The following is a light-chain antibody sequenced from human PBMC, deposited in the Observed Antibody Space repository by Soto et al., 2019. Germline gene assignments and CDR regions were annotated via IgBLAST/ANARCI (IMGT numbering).Light chain of an antibody. CDR1: HNEIGSYVY. CDR2: GVT. J-gene: IGLJ1*01. Sequence: QAVLTQPTSVSVSPVQSITISCTGNHNEIGSYVYVVWYQQPPGRAPLVLIHGVTTPTSGISVRFSASKAGLTASLTISVPQPEDEADYYFSSCTSKRIDVFGPGTQVTV. CDR3: SSCTSKRIDV. V-gene: IGLV2-14*03.